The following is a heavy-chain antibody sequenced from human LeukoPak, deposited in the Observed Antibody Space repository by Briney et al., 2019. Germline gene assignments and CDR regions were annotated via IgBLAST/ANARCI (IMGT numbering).Heavy chain of an antibody. V-gene: IGHV3-30*02. CDR3: AKDRRVGATDYFDY. Sequence: GESLKISCAASGFIFSSYGMHWVRQAPGKGLEWVAFIRYDGSNKYYADSVKGRFTISRDNFKKTMFLEMSSLRTEDTAVYHCAKDRRVGATDYFDYWGQGTQVTVST. D-gene: IGHD1-26*01. J-gene: IGHJ4*02. CDR2: IRYDGSNK. CDR1: GFIFSSYG.